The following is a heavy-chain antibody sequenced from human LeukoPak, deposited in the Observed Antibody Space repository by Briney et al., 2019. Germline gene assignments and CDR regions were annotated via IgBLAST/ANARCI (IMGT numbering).Heavy chain of an antibody. CDR1: GFTFSSHW. J-gene: IGHJ4*02. CDR2: IKSDGIGT. D-gene: IGHD3-22*01. Sequence: PGGSLRLSCAASGFTFSSHWMSWVRQAPGKGLEWLSRIKSDGIGTNYADSVKGRFIISRDNAKNTLDLQMNSLRGEDTAVYYCARVNRYYDSSGYLSALDHWGQGSLVTVSS. V-gene: IGHV3-74*01. CDR3: ARVNRYYDSSGYLSALDH.